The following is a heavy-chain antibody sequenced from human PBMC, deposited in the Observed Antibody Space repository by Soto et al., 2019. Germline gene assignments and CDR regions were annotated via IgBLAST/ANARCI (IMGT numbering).Heavy chain of an antibody. D-gene: IGHD6-13*01. J-gene: IGHJ4*02. Sequence: SETLSLTCAVYGGSFSGYYWSWIRQPPGKGLEWIGEINHSGSTNYNPSLKSRVTISVDTSKNQFSLKLSSVTAADTAVYYCARETSPPPGSSSWYQVRREETYYFDYWGQGTLVTVSS. CDR1: GGSFSGYY. CDR3: ARETSPPPGSSSWYQVRREETYYFDY. CDR2: INHSGST. V-gene: IGHV4-34*01.